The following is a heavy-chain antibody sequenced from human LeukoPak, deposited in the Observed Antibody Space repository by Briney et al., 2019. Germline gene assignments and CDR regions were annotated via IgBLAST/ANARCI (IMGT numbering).Heavy chain of an antibody. CDR3: ARRAGAYSHPYDY. D-gene: IGHD4/OR15-4a*01. V-gene: IGHV3-7*03. J-gene: IGHJ4*02. CDR1: GFTYSSYW. Sequence: PGGSLRLSCAASGFTYSSYWMSWVRQAPGKGLEWVANIKQDGSEKYYVDTEKGLFTISRDNAKNSLYLQMNSLRAEDTAVYYCARRAGAYSHPYDYWGQGTLVTVSS. CDR2: IKQDGSEK.